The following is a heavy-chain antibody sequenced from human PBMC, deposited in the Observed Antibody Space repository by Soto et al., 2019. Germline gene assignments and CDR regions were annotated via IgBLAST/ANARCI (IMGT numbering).Heavy chain of an antibody. CDR1: GGSFSGYY. CDR2: INHSGST. J-gene: IGHJ3*02. CDR3: ASFTYYDILTGPRAFDI. Sequence: QVQLQQWGAGLLKPSETLSLTCAVYGGSFSGYYWSWIRQPPGQGLEWIGEINHSGSTNYHPSLMSRVTISVDTFKNRFTLKLSSVTVAVTAVYFCASFTYYDILTGPRAFDIWGQETMVTDCS. D-gene: IGHD3-9*01. V-gene: IGHV4-34*01.